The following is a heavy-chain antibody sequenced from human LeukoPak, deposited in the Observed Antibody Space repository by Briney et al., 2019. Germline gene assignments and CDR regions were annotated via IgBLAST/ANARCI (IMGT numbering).Heavy chain of an antibody. CDR1: GYSTSSGYY. CDR3: ASSHSSGHDY. Sequence: SETLSLTCTVSGYSTSSGYYWGWIRQPPGKGLEWIGSIYHSGSTYYNPSLKSRVTISVDTSKNQFSLKLSSVTAADTAVYYCASSHSSGHDYWGQGTLVTVSS. J-gene: IGHJ4*02. D-gene: IGHD6-19*01. CDR2: IYHSGST. V-gene: IGHV4-38-2*02.